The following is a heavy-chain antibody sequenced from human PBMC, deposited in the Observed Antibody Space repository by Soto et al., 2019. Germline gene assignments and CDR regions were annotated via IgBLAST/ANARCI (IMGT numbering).Heavy chain of an antibody. CDR2: IIPIFGTA. CDR1: GGTFSSYA. J-gene: IGHJ5*02. V-gene: IGHV1-69*13. D-gene: IGHD3-22*01. CDR3: ARVSYYYDSSGYAPNWFDP. Sequence: ASVKVSCKASGGTFSSYAISWVRQAPGQGLEWMGGIIPIFGTANYAQKFQGRVTITADESTSTAYMELSSLRSEDTAVYYCARVSYYYDSSGYAPNWFDPWGQGTLVTVSS.